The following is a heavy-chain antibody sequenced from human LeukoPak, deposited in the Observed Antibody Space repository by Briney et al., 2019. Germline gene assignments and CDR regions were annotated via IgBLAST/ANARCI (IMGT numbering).Heavy chain of an antibody. CDR3: AREDPQTTVPEGMDV. Sequence: SQTLSLTCTVSGGSISSGGYYWSWIRQHPGKGLEWIGYIYYSGSTYYNPSLRSRVTISVDTSRNQFSLRLSSVTAADTAVYYCAREDPQTTVPEGMDVWGHGTTVIVSS. D-gene: IGHD4-17*01. J-gene: IGHJ6*02. V-gene: IGHV4-31*03. CDR2: IYYSGST. CDR1: GGSISSGGYY.